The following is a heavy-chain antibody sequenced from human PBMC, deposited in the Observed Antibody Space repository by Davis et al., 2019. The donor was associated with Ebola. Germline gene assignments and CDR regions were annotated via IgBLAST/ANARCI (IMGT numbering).Heavy chain of an antibody. CDR2: VNAGGGRT. V-gene: IGHV3-23*01. CDR3: AKGLPFPPTLFHFMDV. J-gene: IGHJ6*04. CDR1: GFTFSSYS. Sequence: GESLKISCAASGFTFSSYSMAWVRQAPGKGLEWVSTVNAGGGRTDYIDSVKGRFTVSRDNSRNTMYLQMNYLRAEDTAVYYCAKGLPFPPTLFHFMDVWGKGTTVIVSS. D-gene: IGHD2/OR15-2a*01.